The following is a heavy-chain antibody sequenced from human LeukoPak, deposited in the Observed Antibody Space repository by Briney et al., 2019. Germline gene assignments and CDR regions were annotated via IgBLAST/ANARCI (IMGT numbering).Heavy chain of an antibody. CDR1: GFTVCRNY. J-gene: IGHJ2*01. CDR3: AREAGGLAFCSGGSCYGPSYWYFDL. D-gene: IGHD2-15*01. Sequence: GGSLRLSCAASGFTVCRNYMNWVPQAPGKGLEWVSLIDSGGSTYYADSVEGRFTISRHISKNTLYLQMNSLRAEDTAFYCCAREAGGLAFCSGGSCYGPSYWYFDLWGRGTLVTVSS. V-gene: IGHV3-53*04. CDR2: IDSGGST.